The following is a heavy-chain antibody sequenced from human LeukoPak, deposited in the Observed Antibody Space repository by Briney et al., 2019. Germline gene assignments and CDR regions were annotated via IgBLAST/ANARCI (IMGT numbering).Heavy chain of an antibody. CDR2: INSDGSST. V-gene: IGHV3-74*01. J-gene: IGHJ6*02. Sequence: QTGGSLRLSCAASGLTFSSYWMHWVRQAPGKGLVWVSRINSDGSSTSYADSVKGRFTISRDNAKNTLYLQMNSLRAEDTAVYYCARGGDGYNYGDYYYGMDVWGQGTTVTVSS. CDR3: ARGGDGYNYGDYYYGMDV. CDR1: GLTFSSYW. D-gene: IGHD5-24*01.